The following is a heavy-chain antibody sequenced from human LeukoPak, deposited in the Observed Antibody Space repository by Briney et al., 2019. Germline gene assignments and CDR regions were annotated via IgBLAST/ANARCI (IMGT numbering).Heavy chain of an antibody. CDR2: IWYDGSND. V-gene: IGHV3-33*06. Sequence: GGSLRLSCAASGFTFSNYGMNWVRQAPGKGLEWVAVIWYDGSNDYDADYVTGGFTISRDNSNSTLYLQMNRLRVEDTAVYYCANNFDYWGQGTLVTVS. J-gene: IGHJ4*02. CDR1: GFTFSNYG. CDR3: ANNFDY.